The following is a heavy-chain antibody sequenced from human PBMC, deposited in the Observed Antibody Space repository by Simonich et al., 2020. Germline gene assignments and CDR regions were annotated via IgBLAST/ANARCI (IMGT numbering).Heavy chain of an antibody. D-gene: IGHD6-13*01. CDR1: GGSFSGYY. CDR3: ARGLRVAAAGTAFQH. V-gene: IGHV4-34*01. J-gene: IGHJ1*01. CDR2: INHSGST. Sequence: QVQLQQWGAGLLKPSETLSLTCAVYGGSFSGYYWSWIRPPPGKGLEWIGEINHSGSTTYNPSLTSRVTISVDTSKNQFSLKLSSLTAADTAVYYCARGLRVAAAGTAFQHWGQGTLVTVSS.